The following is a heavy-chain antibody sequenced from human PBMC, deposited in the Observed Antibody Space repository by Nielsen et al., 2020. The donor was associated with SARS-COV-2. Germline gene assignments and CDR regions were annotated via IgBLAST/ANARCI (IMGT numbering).Heavy chain of an antibody. D-gene: IGHD2-2*02. V-gene: IGHV3-48*01. CDR3: AKGPIGSPTAIGAFDI. Sequence: GESLKISCAASGFTFSSYSMNWVRQAPGKGLEWVSYISKSYTPIDYADSVKGRFTISRDTPKNTLYLQMNSLRAEDTAVYYCAKGPIGSPTAIGAFDIWGLGTMVTVSS. CDR1: GFTFSSYS. CDR2: ISKSYTPI. J-gene: IGHJ3*02.